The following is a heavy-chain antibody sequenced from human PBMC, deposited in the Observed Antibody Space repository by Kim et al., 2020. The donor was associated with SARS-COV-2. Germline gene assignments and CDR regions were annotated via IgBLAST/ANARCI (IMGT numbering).Heavy chain of an antibody. J-gene: IGHJ4*02. Sequence: YADSVKGRFTISRDNSKNTLYLQMNSLRAEDTAVYYCAKDPNNWNAGEEGWGQGTLVTVSS. V-gene: IGHV3-23*01. CDR3: AKDPNNWNAGEEG. D-gene: IGHD1-20*01.